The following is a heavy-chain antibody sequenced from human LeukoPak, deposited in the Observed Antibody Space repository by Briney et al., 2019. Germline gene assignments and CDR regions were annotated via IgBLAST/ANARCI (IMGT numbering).Heavy chain of an antibody. J-gene: IGHJ6*03. Sequence: VGSLRLSCAASGFTFSDYYMSSIRQAPGQGLEWVSYISSSRNTIYYAASVKGRFTISRDNAKTSLYLQMNSLRAEDTAVYYCARVVTIFGVVTPHMDVWGKGTTVTVSS. CDR2: ISSSRNTI. CDR1: GFTFSDYY. D-gene: IGHD3-3*01. CDR3: ARVVTIFGVVTPHMDV. V-gene: IGHV3-11*01.